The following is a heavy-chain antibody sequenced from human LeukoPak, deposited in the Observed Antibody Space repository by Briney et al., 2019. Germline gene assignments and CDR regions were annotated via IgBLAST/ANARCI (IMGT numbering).Heavy chain of an antibody. CDR2: ISSSGTTI. CDR1: GFRFSSYE. CDR3: ARAYSSEASCDY. V-gene: IGHV3-48*03. Sequence: GGSLRPSCAASGFRFSSYEMNWVRQAPGKGLEWVSYISSSGTTIYYADSVKGRFTISRDNAKNSLYLQMKSLRAEDTAVYYCARAYSSEASCDYWGQGNLVTVSS. J-gene: IGHJ4*02. D-gene: IGHD6-19*01.